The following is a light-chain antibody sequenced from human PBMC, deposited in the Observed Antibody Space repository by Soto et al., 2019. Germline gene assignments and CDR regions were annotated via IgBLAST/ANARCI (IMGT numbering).Light chain of an antibody. CDR3: SSYTSSGALDV. CDR1: SSDIGAYNY. V-gene: IGLV2-14*01. Sequence: QSALTQPASVSGSPGQSITISCTGTSSDIGAYNYVSWYQQYPGKAPKLMIYGVTNRPSGVSNRFSGSKTGNTASLTISGRQHADDADYYCSSYTSSGALDVFGTGTKVTVL. J-gene: IGLJ1*01. CDR2: GVT.